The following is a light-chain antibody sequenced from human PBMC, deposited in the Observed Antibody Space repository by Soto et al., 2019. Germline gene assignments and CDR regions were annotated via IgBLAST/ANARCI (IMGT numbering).Light chain of an antibody. CDR1: QSVSTN. J-gene: IGKJ1*01. V-gene: IGKV3-15*01. CDR3: QQYDNWPPT. Sequence: EIVMTQSPATLSVSPGERATLSCRASQSVSTNLVWYQQKPGQAPRLLIYGASTRATGVPGRFSGTGSGTEFTLTISSLQSEDSAVYYCQQYDNWPPTFGQGTKVDIK. CDR2: GAS.